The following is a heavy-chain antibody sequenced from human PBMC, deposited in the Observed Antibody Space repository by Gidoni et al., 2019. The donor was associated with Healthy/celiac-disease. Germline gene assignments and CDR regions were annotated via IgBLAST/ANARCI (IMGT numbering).Heavy chain of an antibody. V-gene: IGHV4-39*01. Sequence: QLQLQESGPGLVKPSETLSLTCTVSGGSISSSSYYWGWIRQPPGKGLEWIGSIYYSGSTYYNPSLKSRVTISVDTSKNQFSLKLSSVTAADTAVYYCARHYEEKWLRFVGLDYWGQGTLVTVSS. J-gene: IGHJ4*02. D-gene: IGHD5-12*01. CDR3: ARHYEEKWLRFVGLDY. CDR2: IYYSGST. CDR1: GGSISSSSYY.